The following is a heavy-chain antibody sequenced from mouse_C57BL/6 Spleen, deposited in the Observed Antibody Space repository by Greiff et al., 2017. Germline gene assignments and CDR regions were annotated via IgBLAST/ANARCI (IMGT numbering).Heavy chain of an antibody. CDR3: ARRDTTVVESMDY. CDR1: GYTFTSYW. V-gene: IGHV1-52*01. J-gene: IGHJ4*01. CDR2: IDPSDSET. D-gene: IGHD1-1*01. Sequence: QVQLKQPGAELVRPGSSVKLSCKASGYTFTSYWMHWVKQRPIQGLEWIGNIDPSDSETHYNQKFKDKATLTVDKSSSTAYMQLSSLTSEDSAVYYCARRDTTVVESMDYWGQGTSVTVSS.